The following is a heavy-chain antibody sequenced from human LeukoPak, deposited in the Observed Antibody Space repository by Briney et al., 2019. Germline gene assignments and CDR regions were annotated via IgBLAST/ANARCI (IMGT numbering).Heavy chain of an antibody. J-gene: IGHJ1*01. CDR3: ATDCSSTSCYLYFQH. CDR1: GFTFSSYS. CDR2: ISSSSSYI. V-gene: IGHV3-21*01. D-gene: IGHD2-2*01. Sequence: PGGSLRLSCAASGFTFSSYSMNWVRQAPGKGLGWVSSISSSSSYIYYADSVKGRFTISRDNAKNSLYLQMNSLRAEDTAVYYCATDCSSTSCYLYFQHWGQGTLVTVSS.